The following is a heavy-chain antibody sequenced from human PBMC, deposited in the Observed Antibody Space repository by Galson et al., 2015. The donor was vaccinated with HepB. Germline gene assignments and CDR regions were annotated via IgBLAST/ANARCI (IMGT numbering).Heavy chain of an antibody. J-gene: IGHJ4*02. D-gene: IGHD3-22*01. Sequence: SLRLSCAASGFTFNFYGMHWVRQAPGKGLEWMAGIQTDGSNKYYEDSVRGRVTISRDNSKNTLYLQMNNLRVEDTAVYFCARDDDTSGHSSHLGYWSQGTLVTVSS. CDR2: IQTDGSNK. CDR3: ARDDDTSGHSSHLGY. CDR1: GFTFNFYG. V-gene: IGHV3-33*05.